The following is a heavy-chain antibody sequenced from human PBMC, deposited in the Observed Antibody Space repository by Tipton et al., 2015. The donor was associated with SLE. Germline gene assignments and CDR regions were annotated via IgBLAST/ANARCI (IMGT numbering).Heavy chain of an antibody. V-gene: IGHV3-23*01. J-gene: IGHJ5*01. CDR2: ITGRGGST. Sequence: GSLRLSCAASGFVFSSYAMGWVRQAPGKGLEWVSGITGRGGSTYYADSVKGRFIVSRDASKNTLDLQMNSLRAEDTAVYYCAKLYWEFGFDSWGQGALVTVSS. CDR3: AKLYWEFGFDS. D-gene: IGHD2-8*02. CDR1: GFVFSSYA.